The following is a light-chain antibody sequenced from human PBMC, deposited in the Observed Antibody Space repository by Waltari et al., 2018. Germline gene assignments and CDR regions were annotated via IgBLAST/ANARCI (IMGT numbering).Light chain of an antibody. Sequence: QSVMTQPPSASGTPGQRASISFSGSNSNLGSTYLYWYQQLPGAAPKLLTFRNNQRPSGVPDRFSGSKYGTSAFLAISELRSEDEAVYYCASWDDSHYVFGTGTKLTVL. V-gene: IGLV1-47*01. CDR1: NSNLGSTY. CDR3: ASWDDSHYV. J-gene: IGLJ1*01. CDR2: RNN.